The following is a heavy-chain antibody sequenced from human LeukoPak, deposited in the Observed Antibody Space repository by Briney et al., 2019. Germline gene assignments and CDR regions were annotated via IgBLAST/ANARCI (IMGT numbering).Heavy chain of an antibody. J-gene: IGHJ4*02. CDR1: GFTFSTYA. CDR3: AKPYGYFDY. CDR2: LSNTGATT. Sequence: GGSLRLSCAASGFTFSTYAMTWVRQAPGKGLEWVSTLSNTGATTYYADSVKGRFTISRDNSKNTVYLQMNRLRAEDTAVYYCAKPYGYFDYWGQGTLVTVSS. D-gene: IGHD4-17*01. V-gene: IGHV3-23*01.